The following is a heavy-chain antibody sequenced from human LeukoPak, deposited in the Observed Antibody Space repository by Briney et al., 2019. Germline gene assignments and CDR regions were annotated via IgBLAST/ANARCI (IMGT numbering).Heavy chain of an antibody. Sequence: ASVKVSCKSSGYTFSGYLMHWVRQAPGQGLEWMGWINPNSGGKNSAQKFRGRVTMTRDTSSSTAYMELSRLRSDDTAVYYCARKPDYCSDGRCYYFDSWGQGTLVTVSS. CDR2: INPNSGGK. J-gene: IGHJ4*01. D-gene: IGHD2-15*01. V-gene: IGHV1-2*02. CDR3: ARKPDYCSDGRCYYFDS. CDR1: GYTFSGYL.